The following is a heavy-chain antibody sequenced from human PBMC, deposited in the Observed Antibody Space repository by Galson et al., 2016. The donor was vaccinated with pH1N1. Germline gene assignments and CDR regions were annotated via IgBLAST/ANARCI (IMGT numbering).Heavy chain of an antibody. V-gene: IGHV2-5*01. CDR2: IYWNDDK. D-gene: IGHD4-17*01. Sequence: PALVKPPQTLTLTCTFPGFSLSTSGVGVGSIRQPTRKALAWLALIYWNDDKRYSPSLKSRLTITKDTSKNQVVLTMTNMDPVDTATYYCAHSLYGDYVGWSDPWGQGTLVTVSS. CDR1: GFSLSTSGVG. CDR3: AHSLYGDYVGWSDP. J-gene: IGHJ5*02.